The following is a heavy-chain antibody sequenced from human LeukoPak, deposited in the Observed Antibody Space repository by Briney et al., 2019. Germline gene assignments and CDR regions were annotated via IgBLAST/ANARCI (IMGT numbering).Heavy chain of an antibody. CDR3: ARFAYGLQNWFDP. CDR2: IYYSGST. V-gene: IGHV4-59*01. CDR1: GGSISSYY. D-gene: IGHD4-17*01. J-gene: IGHJ5*02. Sequence: LETLSLTCTVSGGSISSYYWSWIRQPPGKGLEWIGYIYYSGSTNYNPSLKSRVTISVDTSKNQFSLKLSSVTAADTAVYYCARFAYGLQNWFDPWGQGTLVTVSS.